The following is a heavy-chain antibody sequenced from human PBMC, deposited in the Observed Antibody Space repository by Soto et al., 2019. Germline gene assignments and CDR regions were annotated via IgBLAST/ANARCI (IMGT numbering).Heavy chain of an antibody. V-gene: IGHV4-59*01. CDR3: ANSYNSGWYSFDY. Sequence: SETLSLTCAVYGGSFSGYYWSWIRQPPGKGLEWIGYIYYSGSTNYNPSLKSRVTISLDTSKNQFSLKLNSVTAADTAIYYCANSYNSGWYSFDYWGQGSLVTVSS. CDR1: GGSFSGYY. D-gene: IGHD6-19*01. CDR2: IYYSGST. J-gene: IGHJ4*02.